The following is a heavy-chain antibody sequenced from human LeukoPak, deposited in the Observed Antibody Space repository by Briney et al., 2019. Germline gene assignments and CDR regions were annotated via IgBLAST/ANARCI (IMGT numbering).Heavy chain of an antibody. Sequence: ASVKVSCKASGYTFTGYYIHWVRQAPGQGLEWMGWINPNSGGTNYAQKFQGRVTMTRDTSISTAYMELSRLTSDDTAVYYCVRDAFVRDYSNYDYWGQGTLVTVSS. D-gene: IGHD4-11*01. V-gene: IGHV1-2*02. CDR2: INPNSGGT. J-gene: IGHJ4*02. CDR1: GYTFTGYY. CDR3: VRDAFVRDYSNYDY.